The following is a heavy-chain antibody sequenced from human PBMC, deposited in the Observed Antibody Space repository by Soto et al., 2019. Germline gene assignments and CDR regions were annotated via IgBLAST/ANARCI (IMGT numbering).Heavy chain of an antibody. D-gene: IGHD3-10*01. CDR3: ARSPNHSISRVRGAHMALGAFDI. CDR1: GASIRSGGYY. V-gene: IGHV4-31*03. J-gene: IGHJ3*02. CDR2: IYYSVST. Sequence: ALSQDCTVSGASIRSGGYYWSWIRQHPGKGLMGIGYIYYSVSTYYNPSLKIRVTISVDTSKNEFSLKLTSVTVAETALYYCARSPNHSISRVRGAHMALGAFDIWGQGTMVAVSS.